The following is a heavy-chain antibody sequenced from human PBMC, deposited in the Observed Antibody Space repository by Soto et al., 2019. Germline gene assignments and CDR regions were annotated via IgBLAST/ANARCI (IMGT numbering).Heavy chain of an antibody. CDR2: INHSGST. Sequence: QVQLQQWGAGLLKPSETLSLTCAVYGGSFSGYYWSWIRQPPGKGLEWIGEINHSGSTNYNPSLKSRVTISVDTSKNQFSLKLSSVTAADTAVYYCARAATVTINPWFDPWGQGTLVTVSS. CDR3: ARAATVTINPWFDP. J-gene: IGHJ5*02. CDR1: GGSFSGYY. D-gene: IGHD4-17*01. V-gene: IGHV4-34*01.